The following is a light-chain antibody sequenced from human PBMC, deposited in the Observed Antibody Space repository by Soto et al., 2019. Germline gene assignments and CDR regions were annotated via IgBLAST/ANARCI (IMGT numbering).Light chain of an antibody. CDR1: SSDVGGYNY. V-gene: IGLV2-8*01. Sequence: QSALTQPASVSGSPGQSITISCTGTSSDVGGYNYVSWYQQHPGKAPKVMIYEVNQRPSGVPDRFSGSKSGNTASLTVSGLQAEDEGTYYCSSYGGYNNVVFGTGTKLTVL. CDR3: SSYGGYNNVV. J-gene: IGLJ1*01. CDR2: EVN.